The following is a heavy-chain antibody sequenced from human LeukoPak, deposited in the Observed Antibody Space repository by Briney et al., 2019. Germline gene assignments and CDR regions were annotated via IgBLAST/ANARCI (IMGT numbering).Heavy chain of an antibody. CDR2: IKQDGSEK. D-gene: IGHD3-22*01. CDR3: AREAMNCDSSGYSYLPDY. J-gene: IGHJ4*02. CDR1: GFTFSSYW. Sequence: GGSLRLSCAASGFTFSSYWMSWVRQAPGKGLEWVANIKQDGSEKYYVDSVKGRFTISRDNAKNSLYLQMNSLRAEDTAVYYCAREAMNCDSSGYSYLPDYWGQGTLVTVSS. V-gene: IGHV3-7*01.